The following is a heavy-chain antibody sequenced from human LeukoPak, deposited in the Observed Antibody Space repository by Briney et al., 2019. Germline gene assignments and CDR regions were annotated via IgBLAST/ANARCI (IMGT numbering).Heavy chain of an antibody. CDR2: ISHSGST. CDR1: GFTFNIYW. CDR3: AKSLYDEGH. V-gene: IGHV4-34*08. J-gene: IGHJ4*02. Sequence: GSLRLSCAASGFTFNIYWMHWVRQSPGKGLEWIGEISHSGSTKYHPSLKSRVTISVDTSKNQFSLKVTSVTAADTAVYYCAKSLYDEGHWGQGNLVTVSS. D-gene: IGHD3-22*01.